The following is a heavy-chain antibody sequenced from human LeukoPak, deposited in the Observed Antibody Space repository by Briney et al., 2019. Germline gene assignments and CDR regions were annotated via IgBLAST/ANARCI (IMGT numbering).Heavy chain of an antibody. CDR1: GGSISSGGYY. D-gene: IGHD2-8*01. CDR3: ARESLIGYCTNGVCYSNFDY. V-gene: IGHV4-31*03. CDR2: IYYSGST. J-gene: IGHJ4*02. Sequence: ASQTLSLTCTVPGGSISSGGYYWSWIRQHPGKGLEWIGYIYYSGSTYYNPSLKSRVTISVDTSKNQFSLKLSSVTAADTAVYYCARESLIGYCTNGVCYSNFDYWGQGTLVTVSS.